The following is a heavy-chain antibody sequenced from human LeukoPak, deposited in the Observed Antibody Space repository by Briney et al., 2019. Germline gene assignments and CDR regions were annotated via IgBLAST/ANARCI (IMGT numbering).Heavy chain of an antibody. J-gene: IGHJ4*02. CDR1: GFIVSSNY. V-gene: IGHV3-33*08. Sequence: GGSLRLSCAASGFIVSSNYMSWVRQAPGKGLEWVAVIWYDGSNIYYADSVKGRFTISRDNSKNTLYLQMNSLRAEDTALYYCARARNDYDSNGFSFLDYWGQGTLVTVSS. D-gene: IGHD3-22*01. CDR3: ARARNDYDSNGFSFLDY. CDR2: IWYDGSNI.